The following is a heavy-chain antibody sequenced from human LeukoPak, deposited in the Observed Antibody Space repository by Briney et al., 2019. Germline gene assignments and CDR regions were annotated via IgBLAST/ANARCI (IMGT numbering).Heavy chain of an antibody. CDR3: ARDPSVIGWELLGFDAFDI. CDR2: ISSGSSSI. Sequence: GGSLRLSCAASGFTFSNYAINWVRQAPGKGLEWVSSISSGSSSIYYAESLKGRFTISRDNSKNSLYLQMNSLRAEDTAVYYCARDPSVIGWELLGFDAFDIWGQGTIVTVSS. J-gene: IGHJ3*02. V-gene: IGHV3-21*01. D-gene: IGHD1-26*01. CDR1: GFTFSNYA.